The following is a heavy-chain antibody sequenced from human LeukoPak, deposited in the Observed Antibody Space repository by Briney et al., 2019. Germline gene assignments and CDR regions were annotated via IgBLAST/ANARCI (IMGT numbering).Heavy chain of an antibody. V-gene: IGHV1-24*01. J-gene: IGHJ2*01. CDR1: GYTLTELS. CDR3: ATDVTGYYNWYFDL. D-gene: IGHD3-22*01. Sequence: ASVKVSCKVSGYTLTELSMHWVRQAPGKGLEWMGGFDPEDGETIYAQKFQGRVTMTEDTSTDTAYMELSSLRSEDTAVYHCATDVTGYYNWYFDLWGRGTLVTVSS. CDR2: FDPEDGET.